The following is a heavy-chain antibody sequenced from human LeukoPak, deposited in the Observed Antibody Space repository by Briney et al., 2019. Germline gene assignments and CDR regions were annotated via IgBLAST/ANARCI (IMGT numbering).Heavy chain of an antibody. CDR1: GFTFSDYW. J-gene: IGHJ1*01. D-gene: IGHD3-22*01. Sequence: GSLRLSCAASGFTFSDYWMHWVRQAPGKGLQWVANIKTDGSEKYYVDSVKGRFTISRDNAKNSLYLQMNSLRAEDTAVYYCATYSSLNRREFQYWGQGTLLTVSS. V-gene: IGHV3-7*01. CDR3: ATYSSLNRREFQY. CDR2: IKTDGSEK.